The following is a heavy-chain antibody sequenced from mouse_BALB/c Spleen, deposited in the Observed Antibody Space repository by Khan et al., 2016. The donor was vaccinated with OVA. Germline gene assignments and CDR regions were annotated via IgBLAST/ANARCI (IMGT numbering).Heavy chain of an antibody. CDR3: TRLAYYYDSEGFAY. J-gene: IGHJ3*01. CDR2: VSTGGHYT. V-gene: IGHV5-6*01. D-gene: IGHD1-1*01. CDR1: GFTFSTYG. Sequence: EVELVESGGDIVKPGGSLKLSCAASGFTFSTYGMSWVRQTPDKRLEWVATVSTGGHYTYFTDTVKGRFTISRDNAKSTLYLQMSSMRSEDTAMFDCTRLAYYYDSEGFAYWGQGTLVTVSA.